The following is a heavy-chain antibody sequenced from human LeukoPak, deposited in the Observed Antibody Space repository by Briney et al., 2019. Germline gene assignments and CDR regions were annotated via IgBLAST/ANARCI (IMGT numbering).Heavy chain of an antibody. CDR3: ARDLPSDLRVSGYLSGYFDY. CDR1: GFTFSSYA. Sequence: GSLRLSCAASGFTFSSYAMSWVRQPPGKGLEWIGSIYYSGSTYYNPSLKSRVTISVDTSKNQFSLKLSSVTAADTAVYYCARDLPSDLRVSGYLSGYFDYWGQGTLVTVSS. CDR2: IYYSGST. D-gene: IGHD3-22*01. V-gene: IGHV4-39*07. J-gene: IGHJ4*02.